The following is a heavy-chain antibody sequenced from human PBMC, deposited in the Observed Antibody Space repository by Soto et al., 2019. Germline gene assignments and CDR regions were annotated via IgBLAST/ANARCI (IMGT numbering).Heavy chain of an antibody. Sequence: SDTLSLTCTVSGGSISRRRYYWGWIRQPPGKGLEWIGSIYYSGSTYYNPSLKSRVTISVDTSKNQFSLKLSSVTAADTAVYYCARLWGYSYGHKNYYYYGMDVWGQGTTVT. D-gene: IGHD5-18*01. J-gene: IGHJ6*02. CDR2: IYYSGST. CDR3: ARLWGYSYGHKNYYYYGMDV. V-gene: IGHV4-39*01. CDR1: GGSISRRRYY.